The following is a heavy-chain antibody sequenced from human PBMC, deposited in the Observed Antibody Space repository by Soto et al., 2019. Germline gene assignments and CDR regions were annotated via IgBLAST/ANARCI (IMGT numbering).Heavy chain of an antibody. CDR1: GFTFSSHW. V-gene: IGHV3-7*01. D-gene: IGHD3-16*02. CDR3: ARVYYDYIWGSYPLVY. CDR2: IKQDGSEK. Sequence: GGSLRLSCAASGFTFSSHWMSWVRQAPGKGLERLASIKQDGSEKHYVDSVKGRFTISRDNAKNSLYLQMNSLRVEDTAVYYCARVYYDYIWGSYPLVYWGQGTLVTVSS. J-gene: IGHJ4*02.